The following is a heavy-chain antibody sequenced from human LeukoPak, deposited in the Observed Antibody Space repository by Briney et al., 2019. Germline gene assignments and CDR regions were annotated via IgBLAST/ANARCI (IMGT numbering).Heavy chain of an antibody. CDR1: GFSFSSYS. D-gene: IGHD2-21*02. J-gene: IGHJ1*01. Sequence: GGSLRLSCSASGFSFSSYSRTWVRLAPGKGLEWVSSISRSSRCIYYADSVKGRLTISRDNAKNSLYLQMNSLRAEDTAVYYCATAPGAYCGGDCPGYFQHWGQGTLVTVSS. V-gene: IGHV3-21*01. CDR2: ISRSSRCI. CDR3: ATAPGAYCGGDCPGYFQH.